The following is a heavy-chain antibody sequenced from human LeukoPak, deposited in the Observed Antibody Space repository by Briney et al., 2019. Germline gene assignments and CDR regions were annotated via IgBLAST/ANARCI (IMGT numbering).Heavy chain of an antibody. CDR1: GFTFSIYS. CDR3: GKDQNVAAAGVPYDY. D-gene: IGHD6-13*01. J-gene: IGHJ4*02. CDR2: ITGSGGNT. Sequence: GGSLRLSCAASGFTFSIYSMNWVRQAPGKGLEWVSAITGSGGNTYYADSVKGRFTISRDNSKNTLYLQMNSLRAEDTAVYYCGKDQNVAAAGVPYDYWGQGTLVTVSS. V-gene: IGHV3-23*01.